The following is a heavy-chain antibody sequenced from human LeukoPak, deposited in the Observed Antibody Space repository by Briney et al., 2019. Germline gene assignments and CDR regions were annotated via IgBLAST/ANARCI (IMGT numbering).Heavy chain of an antibody. CDR1: GFTFSTYG. V-gene: IGHV3-30*02. D-gene: IGHD6-19*01. CDR2: LRYDGSNK. CDR3: AKDEQWLPKYYYYYYMDV. J-gene: IGHJ6*03. Sequence: GGSLRLSCAASGFTFSTYGMHWVRQAPGKGLEWVSFLRYDGSNKYYADSVKGRFTISRDNSKNTLYLQMNSLRAEDTAVYYCAKDEQWLPKYYYYYYMDVWGKGTTVTVSS.